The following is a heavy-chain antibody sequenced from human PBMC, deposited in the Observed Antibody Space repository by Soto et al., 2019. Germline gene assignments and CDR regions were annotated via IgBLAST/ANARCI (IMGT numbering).Heavy chain of an antibody. CDR2: IYYSGST. Sequence: QVQLQESGPGLVKPSQTLSLTCTVSGGSISSGGYYWSWIRQHPGKGLEWIGYIYYSGSTYYNPSLKTPVTISVDTSKTQFSLKLSSVTAADTAVYYWARGGGGFGELLRNWFDPWGQGTLVTVCS. CDR3: ARGGGGFGELLRNWFDP. CDR1: GGSISSGGYY. J-gene: IGHJ5*02. V-gene: IGHV4-31*01. D-gene: IGHD3-10*01.